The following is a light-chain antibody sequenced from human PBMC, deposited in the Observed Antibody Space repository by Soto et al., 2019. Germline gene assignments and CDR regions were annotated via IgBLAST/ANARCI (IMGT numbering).Light chain of an antibody. CDR1: RSDIGIFNY. CDR3: SSYSSSSTLGV. J-gene: IGLJ3*02. V-gene: IGLV2-14*01. CDR2: EVT. Sequence: QSVLTQPASVSGSPGQSITISCSGTRSDIGIFNYVSWYQQHPGKAPKLIIYEVTNRPSGVSDRFSGSKSGNTASLNISGLQADDEADYYCSSYSSSSTLGVFGGGTQLTVL.